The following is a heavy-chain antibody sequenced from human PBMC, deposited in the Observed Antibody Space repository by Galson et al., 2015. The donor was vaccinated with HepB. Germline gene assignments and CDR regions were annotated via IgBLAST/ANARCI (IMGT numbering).Heavy chain of an antibody. CDR1: GFSFSSYS. V-gene: IGHV3-48*02. J-gene: IGHJ4*02. CDR2: ITSSSSTI. Sequence: SLRLSCAASGFSFSSYSMNWVRQAPGKGLEWISYITSSSSTIYYADSVKGRFTISRDNAKNSLYLQMNSLTDEDTAVYYCAKRGSYAYYDYWGRGTLVTVSS. D-gene: IGHD1-26*01. CDR3: AKRGSYAYYDY.